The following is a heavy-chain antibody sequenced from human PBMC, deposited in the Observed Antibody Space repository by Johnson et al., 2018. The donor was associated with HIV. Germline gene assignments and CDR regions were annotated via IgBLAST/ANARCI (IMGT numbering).Heavy chain of an antibody. D-gene: IGHD3-3*01. CDR1: GFTFRSYG. Sequence: VQLVESGGGLVRPGGSLRLSCAASGFTFRSYGMHWVRQAPGKGLEWVAFIRYDGNNKYYVDSVKGRFTISRDNSKNTLYLQMNSLTADDTAVYYCGRGGRVVMEDVFGIWGQGTMVTVSS. CDR3: GRGGRVVMEDVFGI. V-gene: IGHV3-30*02. J-gene: IGHJ3*02. CDR2: IRYDGNNK.